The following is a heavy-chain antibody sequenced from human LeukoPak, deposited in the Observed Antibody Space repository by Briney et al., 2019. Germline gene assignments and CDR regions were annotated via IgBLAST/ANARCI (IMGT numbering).Heavy chain of an antibody. CDR1: GFTFSNFG. J-gene: IGHJ5*02. Sequence: PGGSLRLSCAASGFTFSNFGITWGRQAPGKGLEWVSTIVDDGDYTYYTDSVKGLITISRDISKNTVYLQMNSLRGDDTAVYYCAKYGIVLPPGSHIPNWFDLWGQGSLVTVTS. D-gene: IGHD2-8*01. V-gene: IGHV3-23*01. CDR3: AKYGIVLPPGSHIPNWFDL. CDR2: IVDDGDYT.